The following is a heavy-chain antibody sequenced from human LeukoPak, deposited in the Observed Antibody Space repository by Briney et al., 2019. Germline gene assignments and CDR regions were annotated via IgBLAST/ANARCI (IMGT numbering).Heavy chain of an antibody. V-gene: IGHV3-23*01. D-gene: IGHD3-10*01. J-gene: IGHJ4*02. Sequence: GGSLRLSCGASGFTFSSYAMTWLRQAPGKGLEWVSVPSGSGGSTYYADSVKGRFTISRDNSKSTLYLQMNSLRAEDTAVYYCAKGAYGSGSPYNAFDYWGQGTLVTVSS. CDR3: AKGAYGSGSPYNAFDY. CDR2: PSGSGGST. CDR1: GFTFSSYA.